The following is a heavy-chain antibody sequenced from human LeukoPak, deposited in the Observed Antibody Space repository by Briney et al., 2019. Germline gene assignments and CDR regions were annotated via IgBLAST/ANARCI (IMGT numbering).Heavy chain of an antibody. V-gene: IGHV1-2*04. Sequence: ASVKVSCKASGYTFTGYYMHWVRQAPGQGLEWMGWINPNSGGTNYAQKFQGWVTMTRDTSISTAYTELSRLRSDDTAVYYCAREPHHSSSSTDYWGQGTLVTVSS. CDR1: GYTFTGYY. J-gene: IGHJ4*02. CDR2: INPNSGGT. CDR3: AREPHHSSSSTDY. D-gene: IGHD6-6*01.